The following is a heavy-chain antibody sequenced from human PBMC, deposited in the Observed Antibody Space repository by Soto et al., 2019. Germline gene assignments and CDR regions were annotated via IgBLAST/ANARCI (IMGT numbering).Heavy chain of an antibody. CDR1: GGSISSGDYY. Sequence: QVQLQESGPGLVKPSQTLSLTCTVSGGSISSGDYYWSWIRQPPGKGLEWIGYIYYSGSTYYNPSLRSRVNLSVDTSKNQCSLKLSSVTAADTAVYYCARDRSHDEPNKENSFDIWGQGTMVTVSS. CDR2: IYYSGST. V-gene: IGHV4-30-4*01. J-gene: IGHJ3*02. CDR3: ARDRSHDEPNKENSFDI.